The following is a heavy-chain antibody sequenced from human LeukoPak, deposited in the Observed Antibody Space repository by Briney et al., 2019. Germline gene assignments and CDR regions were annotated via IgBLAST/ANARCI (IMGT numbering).Heavy chain of an antibody. J-gene: IGHJ3*02. CDR3: VRDRVLGAFYT. CDR1: GGSISSYS. D-gene: IGHD3-16*01. Sequence: SETLPLTCTVSGGSISSYSWTWIRQPPGKGLEWVGSIYYSGSTNYNPSLKSRVTISVDTSKNQFSLKLSSVTAADTAVYYCVRDRVLGAFYTWGEGTMVTVSS. V-gene: IGHV4-59*01. CDR2: IYYSGST.